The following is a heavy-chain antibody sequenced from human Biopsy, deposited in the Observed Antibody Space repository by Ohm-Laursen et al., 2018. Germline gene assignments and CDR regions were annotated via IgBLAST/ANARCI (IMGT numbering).Heavy chain of an antibody. CDR3: AKTPTKSGGGTWSRYWFFDI. V-gene: IGHV1-8*01. J-gene: IGHJ2*01. CDR1: GYTLTSHD. Sequence: GASVKVSCKASGYTLTSHDINWVRQAPGQGPEWMGWINPNNGNTGYAPQFQGRVSMTTDTSISTAYMELSGLTFEDTAVYYCAKTPTKSGGGTWSRYWFFDIWGRGTLVTVSS. CDR2: INPNNGNT. D-gene: IGHD6-19*01.